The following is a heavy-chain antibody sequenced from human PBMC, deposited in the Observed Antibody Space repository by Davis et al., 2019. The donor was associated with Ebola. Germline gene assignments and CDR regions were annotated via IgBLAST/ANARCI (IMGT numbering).Heavy chain of an antibody. CDR2: IYYRGST. CDR3: AILPRYYGMDV. CDR1: GGSISSYY. Sequence: SETLSLTCTVSGGSISSYYWSWIRQHPGKGLEWIGYIYYRGSTYYNPSLKSRVTISVDTSKNQFSLKLSSVTAADTAVYYCAILPRYYGMDVWGQGTTVTVSS. J-gene: IGHJ6*02. D-gene: IGHD2-15*01. V-gene: IGHV4-59*06.